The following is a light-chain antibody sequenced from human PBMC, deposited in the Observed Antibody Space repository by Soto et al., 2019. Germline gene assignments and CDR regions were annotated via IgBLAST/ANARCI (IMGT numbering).Light chain of an antibody. V-gene: IGKV3-20*01. CDR2: GAS. J-gene: IGKJ5*01. CDR3: QQYGSSPLIT. CDR1: QSVSSSY. Sequence: EIVLTQSPGTLSLSPGERATLSCRASQSVSSSYLAWYQQKPGQAPRLLIYGASSRATGIPDRFSGSGSGTDFTLTISRLEPDDFAVYYCQQYGSSPLITCGQGTRLEIK.